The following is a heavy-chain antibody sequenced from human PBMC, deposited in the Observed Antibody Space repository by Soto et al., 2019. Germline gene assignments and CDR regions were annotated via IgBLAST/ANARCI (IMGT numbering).Heavy chain of an antibody. D-gene: IGHD3-3*01. J-gene: IGHJ5*02. CDR3: ASPKFRFWQQLDP. CDR1: GGTFSSYA. Sequence: QVQLVQSGAEVKKPGSSVKVSCKASGGTFSSYAISWVRQAPGQGLEWMGGIIPIFGTANYAQKFQGRVTITADESKSTDYMELSSLRSEDTAVHYCASPKFRFWQQLDPWGQGTLVTVSS. V-gene: IGHV1-69*01. CDR2: IIPIFGTA.